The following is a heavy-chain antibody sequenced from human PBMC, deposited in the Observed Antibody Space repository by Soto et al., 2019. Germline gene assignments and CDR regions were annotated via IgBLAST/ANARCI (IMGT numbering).Heavy chain of an antibody. V-gene: IGHV1-69*12. Sequence: QVQLVQSGAEVKKPGSSVKVSCKASGGTFRSYVISWVRQAPGQGLEWMGGIMPIFGTANYAQKFQGRVTITADESTTTAYMELSSLRSEDTAVYYYERHGEMGTNFLDSFDIWGQGTMVTVSS. D-gene: IGHD1-1*01. CDR1: GGTFRSYV. CDR3: ERHGEMGTNFLDSFDI. J-gene: IGHJ3*02. CDR2: IMPIFGTA.